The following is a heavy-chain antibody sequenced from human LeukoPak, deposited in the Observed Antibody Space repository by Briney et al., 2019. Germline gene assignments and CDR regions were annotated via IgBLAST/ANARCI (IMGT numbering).Heavy chain of an antibody. Sequence: PSETLSLTCAVYGGSFSGYYWSWIRQPPGKGLEWIGEINHSGSTNYNPSLKSRVTISVDTSKSQFSLKLSSVTAADTAVYYCARDRGVDYCSGGSCSHYYYYMDVWGKGTTVTISS. CDR3: ARDRGVDYCSGGSCSHYYYYMDV. V-gene: IGHV4-34*01. CDR1: GGSFSGYY. CDR2: INHSGST. J-gene: IGHJ6*03. D-gene: IGHD2-15*01.